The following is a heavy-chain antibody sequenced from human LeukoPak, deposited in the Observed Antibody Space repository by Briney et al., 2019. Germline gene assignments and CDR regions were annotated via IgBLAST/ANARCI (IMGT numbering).Heavy chain of an antibody. J-gene: IGHJ4*02. CDR1: GFTFSGYG. D-gene: IGHD5-18*01. V-gene: IGHV3-30*18. CDR3: AKDQGYGYVAIWIDY. CDR2: ISYDASNK. Sequence: GGSLRLSCAASGFTFSGYGMHWVRQAPGKGLEWVAVISYDASNKHYADSVKGRFTISRDNSKNTLYPQMNSLRAEDTAVYYCAKDQGYGYVAIWIDYWGQGTLVTVSS.